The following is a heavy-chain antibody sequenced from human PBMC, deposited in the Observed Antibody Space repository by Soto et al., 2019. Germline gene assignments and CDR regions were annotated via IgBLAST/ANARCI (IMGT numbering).Heavy chain of an antibody. CDR1: GFRFSSYE. J-gene: IGHJ5*02. CDR2: INSGGTVI. CDR3: ARGNSYCLDSSCSGFDP. D-gene: IGHD3-22*01. Sequence: EGQLVESGGGLVQPGGSLRLSCEGSGFRFSSYEMNWVRQAPGKGLEWIAYINSGGTVIFYGDSVRGRFSISRDNAKSSLYLQMDSLRAGDTATYYCARGNSYCLDSSCSGFDPWGQGTQVTVSS. V-gene: IGHV3-48*03.